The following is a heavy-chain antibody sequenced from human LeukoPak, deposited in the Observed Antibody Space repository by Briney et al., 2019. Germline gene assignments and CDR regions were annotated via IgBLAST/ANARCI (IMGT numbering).Heavy chain of an antibody. CDR2: IYYSGST. CDR3: ARDRTTYCSSTSCYGFDY. Sequence: SQTLPLTCTVSGGSISSGDYYWSWIRQPPGKGLEWIGYIYYSGSTYYNPSLKSRVTISVDTFKNQFSLKLSSVTAADTAVYYCARDRTTYCSSTSCYGFDYWGQGTLVTVSS. CDR1: GGSISSGDYY. V-gene: IGHV4-30-4*01. D-gene: IGHD2-2*01. J-gene: IGHJ4*02.